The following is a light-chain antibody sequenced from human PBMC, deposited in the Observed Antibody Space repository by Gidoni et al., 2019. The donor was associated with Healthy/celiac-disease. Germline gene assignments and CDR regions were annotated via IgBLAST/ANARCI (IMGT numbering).Light chain of an antibody. V-gene: IGKV4-1*01. CDR1: QSVLYSSNNKNY. CDR3: QQYYSTPRP. J-gene: IGKJ1*01. Sequence: DIVMTQSPDSLAVSLGERATINCKSSQSVLYSSNNKNYLAWYQQKPGQPPNLLIYWASTRESGVPDRFSGSGSGTDFTLTISSLQAEDVAVYYFQQYYSTPRPFGQGTKVEIK. CDR2: WAS.